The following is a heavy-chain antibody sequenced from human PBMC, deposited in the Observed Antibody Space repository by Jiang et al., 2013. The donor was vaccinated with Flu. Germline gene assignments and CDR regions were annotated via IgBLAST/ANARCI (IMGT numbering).Heavy chain of an antibody. D-gene: IGHD6-19*01. Sequence: KGLEWIGYIYYSGSTNYNPSLKSRVTISVDTSKNQFSLKLSSVTAADTAVYYCARTGTWLGYFDYWGQGTLVTVSS. V-gene: IGHV4-59*01. J-gene: IGHJ4*02. CDR3: ARTGTWLGYFDY. CDR2: IYYSGST.